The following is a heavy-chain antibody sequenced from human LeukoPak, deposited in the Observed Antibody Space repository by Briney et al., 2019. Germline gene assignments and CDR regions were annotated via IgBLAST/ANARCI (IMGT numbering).Heavy chain of an antibody. V-gene: IGHV3-48*01. CDR1: GFTFSSHG. CDR2: ITGSGDIT. J-gene: IGHJ4*02. CDR3: ARDQEDGYNPFDY. D-gene: IGHD5-24*01. Sequence: PGGTLRLSCVASGFTFSSHGMNWVRQAPGKGLEWVSGITGSGDITYYADSVKGRFTISRDNAKNSLYLQMNSLRAEDTAVYYCARDQEDGYNPFDYWGQGTLVTVSS.